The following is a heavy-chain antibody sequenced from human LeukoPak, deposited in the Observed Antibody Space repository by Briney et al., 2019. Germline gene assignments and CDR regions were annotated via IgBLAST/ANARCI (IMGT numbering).Heavy chain of an antibody. Sequence: PSETLSLTCTVSGGSISSSSYYWGWIRQPPGKGLEWIGSIYHSGSTYYNPSLKSRVTIAVETSKNQFSLKLSSVTAADKAVYYCARDRGSGWSEKLGYYMDVWGKGTTVTVSS. CDR1: GGSISSSSYY. V-gene: IGHV4-39*07. J-gene: IGHJ6*03. CDR3: ARDRGSGWSEKLGYYMDV. D-gene: IGHD6-19*01. CDR2: IYHSGST.